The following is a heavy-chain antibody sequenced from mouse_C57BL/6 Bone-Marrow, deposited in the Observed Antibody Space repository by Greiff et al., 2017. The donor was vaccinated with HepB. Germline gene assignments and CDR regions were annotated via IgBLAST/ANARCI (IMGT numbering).Heavy chain of an antibody. CDR3: TTFYDYYFDY. CDR2: IDPENGDT. V-gene: IGHV14-4*01. Sequence: VQLQQSGAELVRPGASVKLSCTASGFNIKDDYMHWVKQRPEQGLEWIGWIDPENGDTEYASKFQGKATITADTSSNTAYLLLSSLTSEDTAVYYCTTFYDYYFDYWGQGTTLTVSS. J-gene: IGHJ2*01. CDR1: GFNIKDDY. D-gene: IGHD2-4*01.